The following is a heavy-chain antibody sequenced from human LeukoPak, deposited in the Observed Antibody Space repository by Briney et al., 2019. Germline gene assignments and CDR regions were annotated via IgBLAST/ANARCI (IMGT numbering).Heavy chain of an antibody. D-gene: IGHD1-26*01. CDR3: ARVEVGASTDYFDY. CDR2: IYSGGNT. CDR1: GFTVSSNY. J-gene: IGHJ4*02. Sequence: EGSLRLSCAASGFTVSSNYMSWVRQAPGKGLEWVSIIYSGGNTYYADSVKGRFTISRDNSKNTLFLQMNSLRAEDTAVYFYARVEVGASTDYFDYWGQGTLVTASS. V-gene: IGHV3-66*01.